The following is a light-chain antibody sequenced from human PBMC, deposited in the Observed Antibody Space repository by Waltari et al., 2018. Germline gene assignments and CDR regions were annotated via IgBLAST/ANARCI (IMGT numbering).Light chain of an antibody. CDR2: DAS. V-gene: IGKV3-11*01. CDR1: QSVSYY. J-gene: IGKJ4*01. CDR3: QQRRTWPLT. Sequence: EIVLTQSPATLSLSPGERATLSCRASQSVSYYSAWYQQRPGQAPRLLIYDASSRATGIPARFSGSGSETDFTLTISSLEPEDFAVYYCQQRRTWPLTFGGGTKVEI.